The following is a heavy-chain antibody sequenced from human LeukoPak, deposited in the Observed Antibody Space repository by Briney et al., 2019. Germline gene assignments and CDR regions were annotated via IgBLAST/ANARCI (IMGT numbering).Heavy chain of an antibody. CDR2: ISAYNGNT. Sequence: ASVKVSCKASGYTFTSYGISWVRQAPGQGLEWMGWISAYNGNTNYAQKFQGRVTMTRNTSISTAYMELSSLRSEDTAVYYCATGDLGGAFDIWGQGTMVTVSS. CDR3: ATGDLGGAFDI. D-gene: IGHD7-27*01. J-gene: IGHJ3*02. V-gene: IGHV1-18*01. CDR1: GYTFTSYG.